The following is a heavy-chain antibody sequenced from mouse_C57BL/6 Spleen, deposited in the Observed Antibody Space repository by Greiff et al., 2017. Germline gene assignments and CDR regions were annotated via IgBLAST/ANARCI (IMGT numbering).Heavy chain of an antibody. J-gene: IGHJ2*01. Sequence: QVQLQQPGAELVKPGASVKLSCKASGYTFTSYWMHWVKQRPGQGLEWIGMIHPNSGSTNYNEKFKSKATLTVDKSSSTAYMQLSSLTSEDSAVYYCARVITTVVGRGYWGQGTTLTVSS. CDR3: ARVITTVVGRGY. CDR1: GYTFTSYW. CDR2: IHPNSGST. V-gene: IGHV1-64*01. D-gene: IGHD1-1*01.